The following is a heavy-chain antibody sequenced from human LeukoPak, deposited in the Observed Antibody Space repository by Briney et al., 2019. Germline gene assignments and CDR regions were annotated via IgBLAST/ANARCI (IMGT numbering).Heavy chain of an antibody. V-gene: IGHV3-9*01. Sequence: GGSLRLSCAASGFTFDDYAMHWVRQAPGKGLEWVSGISWNSGSIGYADSVKGRFTISRDNAKNSLYLQMNSLRAEDTAVYYCAKITDFWSGYYFDYWGQGTLVTVSS. CDR3: AKITDFWSGYYFDY. CDR2: ISWNSGSI. D-gene: IGHD3-3*01. CDR1: GFTFDDYA. J-gene: IGHJ4*02.